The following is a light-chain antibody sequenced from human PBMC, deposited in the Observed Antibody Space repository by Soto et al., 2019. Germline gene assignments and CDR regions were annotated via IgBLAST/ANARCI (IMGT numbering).Light chain of an antibody. J-gene: IGLJ3*02. Sequence: QSVLTQPASVSGSRGQSITISCTGTSSNVGSYNFVSWYRQYPGKPPELIIYEVSQRPSTFFNRFSGSKSGNTASLTISGLQSDDEADYYCCSYAGNNALVFGGGTKLTVL. CDR3: CSYAGNNALV. CDR2: EVS. CDR1: SSNVGSYNF. V-gene: IGLV2-23*02.